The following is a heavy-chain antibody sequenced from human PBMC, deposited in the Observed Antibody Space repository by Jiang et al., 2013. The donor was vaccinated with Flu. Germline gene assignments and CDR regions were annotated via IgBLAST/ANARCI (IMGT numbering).Heavy chain of an antibody. Sequence: SGAEVKKPGASVKVSCKASGFTFTSSAVQWVRQARGQRLEWIGWIVVGSGNTNYAQKFQERVTITRDMSTSTAYMELSSLRSEDTAVYYCAAEGLTVGATGSWLDPWGQGTLVTVSS. V-gene: IGHV1-58*01. CDR3: AAEGLTVGATGSWLDP. CDR1: GFTFTSSA. D-gene: IGHD1-26*01. J-gene: IGHJ5*02. CDR2: IVVGSGNT.